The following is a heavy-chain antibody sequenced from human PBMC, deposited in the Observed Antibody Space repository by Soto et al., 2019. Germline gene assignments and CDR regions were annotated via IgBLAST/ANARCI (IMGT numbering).Heavy chain of an antibody. J-gene: IGHJ5*02. V-gene: IGHV4-34*01. CDR2: INHSGST. CDR1: GGSFSGYY. Sequence: KTSETLSLTCAVYGGSFSGYYWSWIRQPPGKGLEWIGEINHSGSTNYNPSLKSRVTISVDTSKNQFSLKLSSVTAADTAVYYCAREQRTGYSSSLYPRHRWFDPWGQGTLVTVSS. D-gene: IGHD6-13*01. CDR3: AREQRTGYSSSLYPRHRWFDP.